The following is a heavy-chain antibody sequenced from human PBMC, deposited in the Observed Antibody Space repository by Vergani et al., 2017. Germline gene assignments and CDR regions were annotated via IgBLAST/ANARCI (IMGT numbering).Heavy chain of an antibody. CDR3: ARVPMVRGVIICFGAFDI. Sequence: QVQLQQWGAGLLKPTETLSLTCAVYGGSFSGYYWSWIRQPPGKGLEWIGEINHSGSTNYNPSLKSRVTISVDTSKNQFSLKLSSVTAADTAVYYCARVPMVRGVIICFGAFDIWGQGTMVTVSS. J-gene: IGHJ3*02. CDR1: GGSFSGYY. V-gene: IGHV4-34*01. CDR2: INHSGST. D-gene: IGHD3-10*01.